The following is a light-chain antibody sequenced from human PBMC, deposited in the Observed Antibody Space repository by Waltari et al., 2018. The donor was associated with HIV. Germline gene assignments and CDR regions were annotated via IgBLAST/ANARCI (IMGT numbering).Light chain of an antibody. CDR1: QSVLYSSNNENY. Sequence: DIVMTRSPDSLAVSLGERATINCKSSQSVLYSSNNENYLAWYQQKPGQPPKLLIYWASTRESGVPDRFSGSGSGTDFTLTISSLQAEDVAVYYCQQYYSPPGWTFGQGTKVEIK. J-gene: IGKJ1*01. CDR3: QQYYSPPGWT. V-gene: IGKV4-1*01. CDR2: WAS.